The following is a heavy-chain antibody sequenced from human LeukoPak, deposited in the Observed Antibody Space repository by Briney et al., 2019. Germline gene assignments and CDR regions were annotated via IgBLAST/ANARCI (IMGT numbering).Heavy chain of an antibody. CDR3: ARDPAAGTVGRNYYYYYYMDV. CDR1: GYTFTGYY. Sequence: ASVKVSCKASGYTFTGYYVHWVRQAPGQGLEWMGWINPNSGGTNYAQKFQGRVTMTRDTSISTAYMELSRLRSDDTAVYYCARDPAAGTVGRNYYYYYYMDVWGKGTTVTVSS. V-gene: IGHV1-2*02. CDR2: INPNSGGT. D-gene: IGHD6-13*01. J-gene: IGHJ6*03.